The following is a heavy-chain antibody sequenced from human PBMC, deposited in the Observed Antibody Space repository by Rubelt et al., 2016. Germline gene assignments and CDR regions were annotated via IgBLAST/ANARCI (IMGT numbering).Heavy chain of an antibody. D-gene: IGHD3-10*01. J-gene: IGHJ4*02. V-gene: IGHV4-39*07. Sequence: QLQLQESGPGLVKPSETLSLTCTVSGGSISSSSYYWGWIRQPPGKGLEWIGSIYYSGSTYYNPSLKGGVTISVDTSKNQFSLKLSAVTAADTAVYYCARGWYYYGSGEAANDYWGQGTLVTVSS. CDR1: GGSISSSSYY. CDR3: ARGWYYYGSGEAANDY. CDR2: IYYSGST.